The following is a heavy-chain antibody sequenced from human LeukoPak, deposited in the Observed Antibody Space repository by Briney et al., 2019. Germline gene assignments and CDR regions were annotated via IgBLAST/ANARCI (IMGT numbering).Heavy chain of an antibody. Sequence: SETLSLTCAVSGGSFSGYYWSWIRQPPGKGLEWIGEINHSGSTNYNPSLKSRVTISVDTSKNQFSLKLSSVTAADTAVYYCARHRYGSGSYWGQGTLVTVSS. D-gene: IGHD3-10*01. CDR1: GGSFSGYY. CDR3: ARHRYGSGSY. J-gene: IGHJ4*02. CDR2: INHSGST. V-gene: IGHV4-34*01.